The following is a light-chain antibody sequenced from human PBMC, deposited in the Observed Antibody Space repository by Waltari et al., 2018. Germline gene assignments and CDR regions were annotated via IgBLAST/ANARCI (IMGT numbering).Light chain of an antibody. Sequence: QSDLTQPASVSGSPGQSITISCTGTNSDVGSYDYVSWYQQYPGKAPKLVIFDVSSRPSGASGRFSGSKSVNTASLIISHLQAEDEADYYCSSYTTNRHYVFGAGTKVTVL. CDR1: NSDVGSYDY. J-gene: IGLJ1*01. V-gene: IGLV2-14*01. CDR2: DVS. CDR3: SSYTTNRHYV.